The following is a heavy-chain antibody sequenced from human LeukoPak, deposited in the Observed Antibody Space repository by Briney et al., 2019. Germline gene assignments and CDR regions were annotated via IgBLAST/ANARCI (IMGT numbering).Heavy chain of an antibody. Sequence: SVKVSCTASGGSFSTYAINWVRQAPGQGLEWMGRIIPLLGTANYAQKFQGSVTFTADKSTSTAYMELSSLISKDTAVYYCWKFGGYEERGDDYWGQGTLVTVSS. D-gene: IGHD5-12*01. CDR1: GGSFSTYA. CDR2: IIPLLGTA. CDR3: WKFGGYEERGDDY. J-gene: IGHJ4*02. V-gene: IGHV1-69*04.